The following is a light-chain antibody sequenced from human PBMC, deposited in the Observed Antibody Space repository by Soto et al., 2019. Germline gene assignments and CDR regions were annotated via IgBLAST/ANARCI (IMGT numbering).Light chain of an antibody. Sequence: QSALTQPTSVSGSPGQSITISCTGNHNDIGTYDYVSWYQQHPGRAPRLLIHGVTTRPSGISGRFSASKSGLTASLTISGLQPEDEADYYCSSYAHGSTYVFGTGTKVTVL. CDR1: HNDIGTYDY. CDR2: GVT. CDR3: SSYAHGSTYV. J-gene: IGLJ1*01. V-gene: IGLV2-14*03.